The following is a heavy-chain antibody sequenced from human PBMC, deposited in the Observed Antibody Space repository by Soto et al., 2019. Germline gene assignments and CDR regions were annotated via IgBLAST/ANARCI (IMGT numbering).Heavy chain of an antibody. D-gene: IGHD3-10*01. J-gene: IGHJ4*02. V-gene: IGHV3-23*01. CDR3: AKDPWFGELLLYYFDY. CDR2: ISGSGGST. Sequence: PGGSLRLSCAASGFTFSSYAMSWVRQAPGKGLEWVSAISGSGGSTYYADSVKGRFTISRDNSKNTLYLQMNSLRAEDTAVYYCAKDPWFGELLLYYFDYWGQGTLVTVSS. CDR1: GFTFSSYA.